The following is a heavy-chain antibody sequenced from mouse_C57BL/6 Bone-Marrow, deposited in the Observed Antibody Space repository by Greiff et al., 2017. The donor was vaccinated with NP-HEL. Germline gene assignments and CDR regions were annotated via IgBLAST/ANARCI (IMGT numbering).Heavy chain of an antibody. CDR3: ARSSNYDYYAMDY. Sequence: VQLQESGPELVKPGASVKISCKASGYTFTDYYINWVKQRPGQGLEWIGWIFPGSGSTYYNEKFKGKATLTVDKSSSTAYMLLSSLTSEDSAVYFCARSSNYDYYAMDYWGQGTSVTVSS. V-gene: IGHV1-75*01. J-gene: IGHJ4*01. CDR1: GYTFTDYY. D-gene: IGHD2-5*01. CDR2: IFPGSGST.